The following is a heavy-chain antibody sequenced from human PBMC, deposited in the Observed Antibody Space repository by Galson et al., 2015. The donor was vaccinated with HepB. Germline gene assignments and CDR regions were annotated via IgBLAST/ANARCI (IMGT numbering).Heavy chain of an antibody. V-gene: IGHV1-46*01. D-gene: IGHD6-13*01. J-gene: IGHJ4*02. CDR1: GYTFTSYY. CDR3: ARDAPHPLAAAGTLPDY. CDR2: INPSGGST. Sequence: SVKVSCKASGYTFTSYYMHWVRQAPGQGLEWMGIINPSGGSTSYAQKFQGRVTMTRDTSTSTVYMELSSLRSEDTAVYYCARDAPHPLAAAGTLPDYWGQVTLVTVSS.